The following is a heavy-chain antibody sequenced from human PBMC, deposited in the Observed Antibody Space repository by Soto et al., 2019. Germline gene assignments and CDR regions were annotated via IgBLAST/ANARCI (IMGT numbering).Heavy chain of an antibody. Sequence: PGGSLRLSCAASGFTFSSYAMSWVRQAPGKGLEWVSAISGSGGSTYYADSVKGRFTISRDNSKNTLYLQMNSLRAEDTAVYYCAKDGGYYYDSSGYGAPGGFDYWGQGTLVTVSS. CDR1: GFTFSSYA. V-gene: IGHV3-23*01. CDR2: ISGSGGST. D-gene: IGHD3-22*01. J-gene: IGHJ4*02. CDR3: AKDGGYYYDSSGYGAPGGFDY.